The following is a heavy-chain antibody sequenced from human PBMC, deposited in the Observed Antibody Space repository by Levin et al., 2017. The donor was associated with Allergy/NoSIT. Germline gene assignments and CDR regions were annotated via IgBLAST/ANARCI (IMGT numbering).Heavy chain of an antibody. D-gene: IGHD3-9*01. J-gene: IGHJ6*02. CDR2: INHSGST. CDR3: ARVRVILTGYYRGSQASYYYGMDV. Sequence: PSETLSLTCAVYGGSFSDYNWSWIRQPPGKGLQWIGEINHSGSTNYTPSLKSRVTILVDTSKNQISLKLSSATAADTAVYYCARVRVILTGYYRGSQASYYYGMDVWGQGTTVTVSS. CDR1: GGSFSDYN. V-gene: IGHV4-34*01.